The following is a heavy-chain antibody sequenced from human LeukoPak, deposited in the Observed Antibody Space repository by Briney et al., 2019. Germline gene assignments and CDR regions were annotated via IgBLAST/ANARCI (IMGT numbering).Heavy chain of an antibody. Sequence: PGGSLRLSCAASGFTFSSYSMNWVRQAPGKGLEWVSSISSSSSYIYYADSVKGRFTISRDNAKNSLYLQMNSLRAEDTAVYYCARCLIAMVYYYGMDVWGQGTTVTVSS. CDR1: GFTFSSYS. CDR3: ARCLIAMVYYYGMDV. D-gene: IGHD5-18*01. V-gene: IGHV3-21*01. CDR2: ISSSSSYI. J-gene: IGHJ6*02.